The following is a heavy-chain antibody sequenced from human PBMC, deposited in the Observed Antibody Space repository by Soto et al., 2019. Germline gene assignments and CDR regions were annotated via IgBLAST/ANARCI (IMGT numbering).Heavy chain of an antibody. V-gene: IGHV1-69*06. CDR2: ILPIFGTT. CDR3: VRVANNVISTGKGHYFPGRDV. J-gene: IGHJ6*02. D-gene: IGHD3-9*01. CDR1: GLIVSSYA. Sequence: QVQLVQSGAEVKKPGSSVKVSCKASGLIVSSYAISWVRQAPGQGLEWVGGILPIFGTTNYAQRFKGRVTITADTSTTTTYLDLSSLRSEYTAGDFCVRVANNVISTGKGHYFPGRDVWGQGTTVSVSS.